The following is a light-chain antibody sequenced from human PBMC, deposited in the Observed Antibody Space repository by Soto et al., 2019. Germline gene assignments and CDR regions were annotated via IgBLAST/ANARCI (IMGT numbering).Light chain of an antibody. CDR1: SIGSKG. CDR3: QVWDSSSDLWV. J-gene: IGLJ3*02. CDR2: DDS. Sequence: VLTQPPSVSVAPGQTARITCGGDSIGSKGVHWYQQKPGQAPVLVVYDDSARPSGIPERISGSNSGNTATLTISRVEAGDEADYYCQVWDSSSDLWVFGGGTKLTVL. V-gene: IGLV3-21*02.